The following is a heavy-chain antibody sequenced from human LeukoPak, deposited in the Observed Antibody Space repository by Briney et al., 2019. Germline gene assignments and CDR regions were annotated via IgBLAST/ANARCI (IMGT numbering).Heavy chain of an antibody. Sequence: ASVKVSCKASGYTFTGYYVHWVRQAPGQGLEWMGRITPNIGDTIYAQRFQGRATMTRDTSISAAYMELSSLRSDDTAIYYCARDLVGGIWSAGFWGQGTLVTVSS. CDR1: GYTFTGYY. D-gene: IGHD3-3*01. CDR3: ARDLVGGIWSAGF. V-gene: IGHV1-2*06. J-gene: IGHJ4*01. CDR2: ITPNIGDT.